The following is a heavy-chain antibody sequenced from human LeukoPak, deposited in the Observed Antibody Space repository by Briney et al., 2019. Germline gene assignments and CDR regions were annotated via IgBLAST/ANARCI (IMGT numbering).Heavy chain of an antibody. Sequence: GGSLRLSCATSGFTLSSYSMNWVRQAPGKGLEWVAYISSGSTTIYYADSVKGRFTISRDNAKNALYLQMNSLRAEDTGVYYCVRDVEQWLVRVYYFDYWGQRTLVTVSS. CDR1: GFTLSSYS. CDR3: VRDVEQWLVRVYYFDY. CDR2: ISSGSTTI. V-gene: IGHV3-48*01. J-gene: IGHJ4*02. D-gene: IGHD6-19*01.